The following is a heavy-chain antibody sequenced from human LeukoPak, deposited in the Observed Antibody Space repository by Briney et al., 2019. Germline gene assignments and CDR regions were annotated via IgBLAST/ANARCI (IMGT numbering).Heavy chain of an antibody. V-gene: IGHV1-18*01. CDR1: GYTFTIYG. D-gene: IGHD2-2*02. CDR2: ISAYNGNT. Sequence: GASVTVSRTASGYTFTIYGISWVRQAPGQGLEWMGWISAYNGNTNYAQKLQGRVTMITDTSTSTAYMELRSLRSDDTAVYYCARPSFHCSSTSCYTEYGMDVWGQGTTVTVSS. CDR3: ARPSFHCSSTSCYTEYGMDV. J-gene: IGHJ6*02.